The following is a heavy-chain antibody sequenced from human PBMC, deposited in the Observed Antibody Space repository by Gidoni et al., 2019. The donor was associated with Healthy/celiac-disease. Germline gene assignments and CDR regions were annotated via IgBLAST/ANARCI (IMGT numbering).Heavy chain of an antibody. CDR3: ARQDYYDSSSYSSGPLDAFDI. CDR2: IYPGNSDT. Sequence: LQLVQSGAEVKKPGASLNISCKGSGYSFTSSCIVWLRQMHGKGLEWVGFIYPGNSDTRYRPSFQGQVTISAEKRGSTAYLQWSSQKASDTAMYYCARQDYYDSSSYSSGPLDAFDIWGQGTMVTVSS. D-gene: IGHD3-22*01. V-gene: IGHV5-51*01. CDR1: GYSFTSSC. J-gene: IGHJ3*02.